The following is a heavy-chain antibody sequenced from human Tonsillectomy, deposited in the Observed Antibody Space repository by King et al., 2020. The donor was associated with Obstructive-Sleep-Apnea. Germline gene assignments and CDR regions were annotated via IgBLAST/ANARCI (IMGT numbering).Heavy chain of an antibody. V-gene: IGHV3-7*01. Sequence: QLVQSGGGLVQPGGSLKLSCAASGFTFTAYWMRWVRQAPGPGLVWVANIKQDGSEDYYVDAVKGRFTISRDNAKNSLFLQMNSLRAEDTAVYFCVRDRLGHLFEGFDIWGQGTMVTVSS. CDR3: VRDRLGHLFEGFDI. CDR1: GFTFTAYW. J-gene: IGHJ3*02. CDR2: IKQDGSED. D-gene: IGHD3-10*01.